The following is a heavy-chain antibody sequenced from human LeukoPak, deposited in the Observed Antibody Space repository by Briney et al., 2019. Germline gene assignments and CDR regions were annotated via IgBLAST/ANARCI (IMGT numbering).Heavy chain of an antibody. J-gene: IGHJ4*02. V-gene: IGHV4-39*01. CDR1: GASISGSGYY. Sequence: PSETLSLTCAVSGASISGSGYYLGWIRQPPGKGLEWIGNIYYTGSTYYNASLQSRVTISIDMSKNQFSLRLSSVTAADTAMYYCVKSGGYGLIDYWGQGTLVTVSS. D-gene: IGHD6-19*01. CDR2: IYYTGST. CDR3: VKSGGYGLIDY.